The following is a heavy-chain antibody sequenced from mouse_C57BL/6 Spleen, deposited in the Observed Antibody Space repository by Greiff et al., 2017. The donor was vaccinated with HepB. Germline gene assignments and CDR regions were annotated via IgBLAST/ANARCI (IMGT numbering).Heavy chain of an antibody. CDR2: ISYDGSN. J-gene: IGHJ1*03. V-gene: IGHV3-6*01. CDR1: GYSITSGYY. D-gene: IGHD3-3*01. Sequence: EVKLQESGPGLVKPSQSLSLTCSVTGYSITSGYYWNWIRQFPGNKLEWMGYISYDGSNNYNPSLKNRISITRDTSKNQFFLKLNSVTTEDTATYYCARAGPYWYFDVWGTGTTVTVSS. CDR3: ARAGPYWYFDV.